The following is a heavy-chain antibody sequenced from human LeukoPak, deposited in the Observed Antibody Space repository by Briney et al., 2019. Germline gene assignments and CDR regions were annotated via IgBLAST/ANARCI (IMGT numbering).Heavy chain of an antibody. CDR2: IKRDGSEK. CDR1: RFTFTVYS. CDR3: ARVAPAVDLDY. Sequence: GGSLRLSCAASRFTFTVYSMSWVRQAPGKGLEWEANIKRDGSEKYYVDSVKGRFTVSRDNAKNSLYLQMNSLRVEDTAFYCCARVAPAVDLDYWGQGTLVTVSS. V-gene: IGHV3-7*01. J-gene: IGHJ4*02. D-gene: IGHD2-2*01.